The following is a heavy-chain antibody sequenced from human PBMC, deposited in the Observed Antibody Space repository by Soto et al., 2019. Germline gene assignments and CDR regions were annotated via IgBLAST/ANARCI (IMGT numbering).Heavy chain of an antibody. Sequence: ASVKVSCKVSGYTLTELSIHWVRQAPGEGLEWMGGLDLKNGETIYAQKFQERVTITRDMSTSTAYMELSSLRSEDTAVYYCAAEGEDIVVVPAAPYYYYGMDVWGQGTTVTVSS. CDR3: AAEGEDIVVVPAAPYYYYGMDV. CDR1: GYTLTELS. J-gene: IGHJ6*02. CDR2: LDLKNGET. V-gene: IGHV1-24*01. D-gene: IGHD2-2*01.